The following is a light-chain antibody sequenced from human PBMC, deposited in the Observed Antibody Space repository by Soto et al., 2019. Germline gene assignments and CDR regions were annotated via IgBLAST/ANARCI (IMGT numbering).Light chain of an antibody. CDR2: AAS. J-gene: IGKJ1*01. Sequence: DIQMTQSPSSLSASVGDRVTITCRASQSISSYLNWYQQKPGKAPKLLIYAASSLQSGVPSRFSGSGSGTDFTLTISSLQPEDFAIYYCQHYNNWPPWTFGQGTKVEIK. CDR3: QHYNNWPPWT. CDR1: QSISSY. V-gene: IGKV1-39*01.